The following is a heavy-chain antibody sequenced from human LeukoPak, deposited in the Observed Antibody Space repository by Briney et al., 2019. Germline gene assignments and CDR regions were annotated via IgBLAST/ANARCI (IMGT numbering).Heavy chain of an antibody. CDR3: ARDYSSRWYNWFDP. CDR1: GYTFTGYY. D-gene: IGHD6-13*01. CDR2: INPNSGGT. V-gene: IGHV1-2*02. J-gene: IGHJ5*02. Sequence: ASVKVSCRASGYTFTGYYMHWVRQAPGQGLEWMGWINPNSGGTNYAQKFQGRVTMTRDTSISTAYMELSRLRSDDTAVYYCARDYSSRWYNWFDPWGQGTLVTVSS.